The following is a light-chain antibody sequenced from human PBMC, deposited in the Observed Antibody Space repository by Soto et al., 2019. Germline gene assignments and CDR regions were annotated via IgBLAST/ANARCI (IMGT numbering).Light chain of an antibody. CDR1: QSISTN. CDR3: QQYGGSPIN. Sequence: ELLLTQCPANLSLSPGETATLSCGARQSISTNLAWYQQKLGQSPRLLISGASMRASGVPVRFIGSGSGTDFTLTITRLEPEDFAVYYCQQYGGSPINCGLGTRRAIK. J-gene: IGKJ5*01. CDR2: GAS. V-gene: IGKV3-20*01.